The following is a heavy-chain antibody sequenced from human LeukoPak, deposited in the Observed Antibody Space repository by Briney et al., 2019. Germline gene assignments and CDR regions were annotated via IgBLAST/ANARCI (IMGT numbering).Heavy chain of an antibody. CDR1: GYTFTGYY. D-gene: IGHD1-26*01. J-gene: IGHJ6*03. V-gene: IGHV1-2*02. Sequence: ASVKVSCKTSGYTFTGYYMHWVRQAPGQGLEWMGWINPNSGGTDYAQKFQGRVTMTRDTSISTAYMELSRLRSDDTAVYYCARVGRRGAGYYYYMDVWGKGTTVTVSS. CDR3: ARVGRRGAGYYYYMDV. CDR2: INPNSGGT.